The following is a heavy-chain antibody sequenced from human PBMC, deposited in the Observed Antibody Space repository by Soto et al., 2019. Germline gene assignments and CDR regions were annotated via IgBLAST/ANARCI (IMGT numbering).Heavy chain of an antibody. D-gene: IGHD3-22*01. CDR2: IYHSGST. Sequence: TLSLTCAVSGGSISSGGYSWSWIRQPPGKGLEWIGYIYHSGSTYYNPSLKSRVTISVDRSKNQFSLKLSSVTAADTAVYYCASHQGGQYYYDSSGPRNFDYWGQGTLVTVSS. J-gene: IGHJ4*02. V-gene: IGHV4-30-2*01. CDR1: GGSISSGGYS. CDR3: ASHQGGQYYYDSSGPRNFDY.